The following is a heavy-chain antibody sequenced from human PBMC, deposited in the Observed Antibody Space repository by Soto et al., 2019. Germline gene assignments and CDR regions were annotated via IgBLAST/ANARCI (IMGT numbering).Heavy chain of an antibody. Sequence: QVQLVQSGAEEKKPGASVKVSCKASGYTYTSYAMHWVRQAAGQRLEWMGWINAGNGNTKYSQKFQGRVTITRDTSASTAYMELSSLRSEDTAVYHCARSIVVVTALDYWGQGTLVTVSS. CDR3: ARSIVVVTALDY. V-gene: IGHV1-3*05. CDR1: GYTYTSYA. CDR2: INAGNGNT. J-gene: IGHJ4*02. D-gene: IGHD2-21*02.